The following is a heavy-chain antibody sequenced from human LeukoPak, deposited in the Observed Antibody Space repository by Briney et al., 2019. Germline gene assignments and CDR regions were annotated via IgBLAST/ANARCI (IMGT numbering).Heavy chain of an antibody. D-gene: IGHD1-26*01. CDR1: GFSFSSYE. V-gene: IGHV3-48*03. Sequence: GSLRLSCAASGFSFSSYEMNWVRQAPGKGLEWVSYIGGSGSTKFYADSVKGRFTISRDNAESSLHLQMDSLRAEDTAVYYCVREGSGSYSDSYCAYWGQGILVTVSS. CDR3: VREGSGSYSDSYCAY. J-gene: IGHJ4*02. CDR2: IGGSGSTK.